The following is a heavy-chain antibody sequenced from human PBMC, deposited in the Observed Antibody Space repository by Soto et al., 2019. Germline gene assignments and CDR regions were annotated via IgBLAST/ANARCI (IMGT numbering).Heavy chain of an antibody. CDR3: AGTQFDTSGYFPSGLDL. CDR2: IIPFLDTA. D-gene: IGHD3-22*01. V-gene: IGHV1-69*01. CDR1: GGTFNSYV. J-gene: IGHJ5*02. Sequence: VQLVQSGAEVKKPGSSVKVSCKPSGGTFNSYVLNWVRQAPGQGLEWMGGIIPFLDTAEYAEKFQGRLTITADESTSTAYMDLSSLISEDTAVYYCAGTQFDTSGYFPSGLDLWGQGTLVTVAS.